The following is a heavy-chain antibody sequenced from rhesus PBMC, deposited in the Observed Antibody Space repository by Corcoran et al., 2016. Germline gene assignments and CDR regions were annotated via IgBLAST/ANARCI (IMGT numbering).Heavy chain of an antibody. CDR2: ITFSGSP. CDR1: GGSISSGYYY. CDR3: ARDNSSGRRYFDY. D-gene: IGHD6-31*01. V-gene: IGHV4-122*02. Sequence: QVQLQESGPGLVKPSETLSLTCAVSGGSISSGYYYWSWIRQPPGKGLEWIGYITFSGSPSYNPSLKSRVTISRDTSKNQFSLKLSSVTAADTAVYYCARDNSSGRRYFDYWGQGVLVTVSS. J-gene: IGHJ4*01.